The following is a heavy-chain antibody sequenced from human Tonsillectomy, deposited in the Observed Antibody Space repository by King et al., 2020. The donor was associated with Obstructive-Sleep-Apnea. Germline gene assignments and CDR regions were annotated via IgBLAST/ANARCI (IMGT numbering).Heavy chain of an antibody. J-gene: IGHJ4*02. V-gene: IGHV3-30*04. CDR2: ISYVGSNK. CDR1: GFTFSSYT. CDR3: ASGSRSGSFYNGPEY. Sequence: VQLVESGGGVVQPGRSLRLSCAASGFTFSSYTMHWVRQAPGKGLEWVTLISYVGSNKHYADSVKGRFTISRDNSKNTLYLQMNSLRPEDTAVYYCASGSRSGSFYNGPEYWGQGTLVTVSS. D-gene: IGHD3-10*01.